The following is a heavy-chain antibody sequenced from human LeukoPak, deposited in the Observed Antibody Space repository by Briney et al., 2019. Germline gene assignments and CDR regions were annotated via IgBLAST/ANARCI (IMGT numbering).Heavy chain of an antibody. Sequence: SETLSLTCAVSGGSINSGGYSWSWIRQPPGTGLEWIGYIYHSGSTYYNPSLKSRVTISVDRSKNQFSLKLSSVTAADTAVHYCAREGAYGSGSFGFWGQGTLVTVSS. J-gene: IGHJ4*02. CDR3: AREGAYGSGSFGF. CDR1: GGSINSGGYS. CDR2: IYHSGST. V-gene: IGHV4-30-2*01. D-gene: IGHD3-10*01.